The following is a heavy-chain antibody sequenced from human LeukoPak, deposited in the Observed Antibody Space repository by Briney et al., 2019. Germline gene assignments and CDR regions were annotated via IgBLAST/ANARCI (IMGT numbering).Heavy chain of an antibody. CDR2: ISGSGGAI. CDR3: AKDLYYDLLMGTFDH. V-gene: IGHV3-23*01. J-gene: IGHJ4*02. CDR1: GLIFRSYA. Sequence: GGSLRLSCAASGLIFRSYAMSWVRQAPGKGLEWVSAISGSGGAIDYADSVKGRFTISRDNSKNTMDLQMNSLRAEDTAVYYCAKDLYYDLLMGTFDHWGQGTLVTVSS. D-gene: IGHD3-9*01.